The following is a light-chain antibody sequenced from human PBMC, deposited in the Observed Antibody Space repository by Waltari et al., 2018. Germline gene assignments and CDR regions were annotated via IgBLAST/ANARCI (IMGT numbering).Light chain of an antibody. CDR2: KDN. CDR1: ALPKQY. V-gene: IGLV3-25*03. Sequence: SYELTQPPSVSVSPGQTARITCSGDALPKQYAYWYQQTPGQAPVLVIYKDNERPSGILERFSGSSSGRTVTLTISGCHAEDEADYYCQSAYSSGTYVVFGGGTKLTVL. CDR3: QSAYSSGTYVV. J-gene: IGLJ2*01.